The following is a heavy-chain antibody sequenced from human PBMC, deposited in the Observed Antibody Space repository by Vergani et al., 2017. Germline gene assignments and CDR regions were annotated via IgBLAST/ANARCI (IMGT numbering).Heavy chain of an antibody. CDR3: ARETYDFWSGYYEYYYYYYMDV. D-gene: IGHD3-3*01. CDR1: GGSISSSSYY. Sequence: QLQLQESGPGLVKPSETLSLTCTVSGGSISSSSYYWGWIRQPPGKGLEWIGRIYYSGSTYYNPSLKSRVTISVDTSKNQFSLKLSSVTAADTAVYYCARETYDFWSGYYEYYYYYYMDVWGKGP. J-gene: IGHJ6*03. V-gene: IGHV4-39*07. CDR2: IYYSGST.